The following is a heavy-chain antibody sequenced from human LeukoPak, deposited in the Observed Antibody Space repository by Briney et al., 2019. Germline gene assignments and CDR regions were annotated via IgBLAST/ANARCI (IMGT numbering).Heavy chain of an antibody. CDR3: ARIASDWGSKYWYFDL. V-gene: IGHV1-2*02. CDR2: INPLSGET. D-gene: IGHD2-21*01. J-gene: IGHJ2*01. CDR1: GYTFGGYF. Sequence: ASVKVSCKASGYTFGGYFIHWVRQAPGQGLEWMGWINPLSGETNYTQKFEARVTMTRDTSITTAYMELTSLRFDDTAIYYCARIASDWGSKYWYFDLWGRGTLVTVSS.